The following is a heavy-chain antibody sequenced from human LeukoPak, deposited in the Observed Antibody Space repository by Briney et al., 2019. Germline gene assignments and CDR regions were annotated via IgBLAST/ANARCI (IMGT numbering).Heavy chain of an antibody. J-gene: IGHJ4*02. CDR2: ISGSGGST. CDR3: AKGRYGSGNFDY. CDR1: GFTLSSYA. Sequence: GGSLRLSCAASGFTLSSYAMSWVRQAPGKGLEWVSAISGSGGSTYYADSVKGRFTISRDNSKNTLYLQMNSLRAEDTAVYYCAKGRYGSGNFDYWGQGTLVTVSS. V-gene: IGHV3-23*01. D-gene: IGHD3-10*01.